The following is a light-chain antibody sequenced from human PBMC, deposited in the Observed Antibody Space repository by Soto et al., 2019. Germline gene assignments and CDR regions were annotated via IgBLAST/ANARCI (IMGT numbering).Light chain of an antibody. CDR1: EGISRDY. CDR3: QQRSNWPLT. CDR2: GAS. V-gene: IGKV3D-11*01. Sequence: EIVLTQSPDTLSLSPGERATLSCTASEGISRDYLVWYQQKPGQAPRLLMQGASYRATGVPDRFRGSGFRTDFTLTISSLEPEDFAVYYCQQRSNWPLTFGGGTKVEIK. J-gene: IGKJ4*01.